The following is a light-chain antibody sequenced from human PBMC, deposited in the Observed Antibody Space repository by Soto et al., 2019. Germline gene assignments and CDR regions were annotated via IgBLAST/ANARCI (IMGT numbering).Light chain of an antibody. J-gene: IGKJ1*01. Sequence: HLTHSPSSLSASVLYRVTITFLASQGIRTDLGWYQQSPGKAPKVLIVGASTLQSGVPSRFSGSGSGTDFTLTISSLQPEDSATYYCLQDFSYPRTFGQGTKVDIK. CDR1: QGIRTD. V-gene: IGKV1-6*01. CDR2: GAS. CDR3: LQDFSYPRT.